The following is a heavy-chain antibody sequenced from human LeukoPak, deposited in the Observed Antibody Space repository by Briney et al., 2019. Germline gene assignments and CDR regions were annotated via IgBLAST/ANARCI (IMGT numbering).Heavy chain of an antibody. Sequence: GGSLRLSCAASGFTFSSHWMHWVRQAPGKGLVWVSRINSDGSSISYADSVKGRFTISRDNAKNTLYLQTNSLRAEDTAVYYCAKDDGTSSENWFDPWGQGTLVTVSS. D-gene: IGHD2-2*01. CDR1: GFTFSSHW. J-gene: IGHJ5*02. V-gene: IGHV3-74*01. CDR3: AKDDGTSSENWFDP. CDR2: INSDGSSI.